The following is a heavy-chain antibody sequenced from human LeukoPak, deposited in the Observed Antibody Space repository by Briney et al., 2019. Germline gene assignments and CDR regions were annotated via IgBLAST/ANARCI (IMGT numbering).Heavy chain of an antibody. CDR2: ISYDGSNK. Sequence: PGGSLRLSCAASGFTFSSYGMHWVRQAPGKGLEWVAVISYDGSNKYYADSVKGRFTISRDNSKNTLYLQMNSLRAEDTAVYYCAKDFVDTARALYGMDVWGQGTTVTVSS. CDR1: GFTFSSYG. V-gene: IGHV3-30*18. D-gene: IGHD5-18*01. J-gene: IGHJ6*02. CDR3: AKDFVDTARALYGMDV.